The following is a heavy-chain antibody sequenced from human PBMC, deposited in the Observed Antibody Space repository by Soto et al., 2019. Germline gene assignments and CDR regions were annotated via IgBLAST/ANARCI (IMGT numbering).Heavy chain of an antibody. D-gene: IGHD1-26*01. CDR2: VYHSGTT. CDR3: ARDMPYGAGSLAGCDY. J-gene: IGHJ4*02. CDR1: GVSITCSY. Sequence: PSETLSLTCSVSGVSITCSYWSWIRQPPGKTLEWIGYVYHSGTTTYNPSLKSRVSISVDTSKNQFSLRLTSVIAADTAVYHCARDMPYGAGSLAGCDYWGQGILVTVSS. V-gene: IGHV4-59*01.